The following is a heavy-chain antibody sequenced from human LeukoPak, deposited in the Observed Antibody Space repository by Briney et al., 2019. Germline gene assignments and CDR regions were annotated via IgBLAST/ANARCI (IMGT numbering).Heavy chain of an antibody. J-gene: IGHJ5*02. V-gene: IGHV3-30*12. CDR1: GFSFSSHA. CDR3: ARGYSRPRNWFDP. D-gene: IGHD6-13*01. Sequence: PGGSLRLSCAASGFSFSSHAMHWVRQAPGKGLEWVAFISYDGSTKTYADSVKGRFTTSRDNAKNSLYLQMNSLRAEDTAVYYCARGYSRPRNWFDPWGQGTLVTVSS. CDR2: ISYDGSTK.